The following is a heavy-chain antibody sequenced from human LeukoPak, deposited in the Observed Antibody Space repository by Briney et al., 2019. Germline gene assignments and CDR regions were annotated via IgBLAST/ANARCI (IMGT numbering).Heavy chain of an antibody. CDR2: IWYDGSNK. J-gene: IGHJ4*02. CDR3: ARRRYNWNAIDY. CDR1: GFTFSNCG. D-gene: IGHD1-20*01. V-gene: IGHV3-33*01. Sequence: GGSLRLSCAASGFTFSNCGMHWVRQAPGKGLEWVAIIWYDGSNKYYADSVKGRFTISRDNSENTLYLQMNSLRAEDTAVYYCARRRYNWNAIDYWGQGTLVTVSS.